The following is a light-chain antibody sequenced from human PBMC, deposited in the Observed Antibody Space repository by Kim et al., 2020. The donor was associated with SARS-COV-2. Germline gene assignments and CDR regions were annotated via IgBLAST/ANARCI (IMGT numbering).Light chain of an antibody. CDR2: DVS. J-gene: IGLJ1*01. CDR3: SSYTSSSTLHV. Sequence: QSIPLPCTGTSSDVGGYNYVSWYQQHPGKAPKIMIYDVSNRPSGVSNRFSGSKSGNTASLTISGLQAEDEADYYCSSYTSSSTLHVFGTGTKVTVL. CDR1: SSDVGGYNY. V-gene: IGLV2-14*03.